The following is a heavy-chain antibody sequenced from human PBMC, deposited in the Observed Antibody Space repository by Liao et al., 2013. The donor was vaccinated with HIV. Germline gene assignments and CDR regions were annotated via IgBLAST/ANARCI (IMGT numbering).Heavy chain of an antibody. CDR2: INHSGST. V-gene: IGHV4-34*01. CDR3: ARGGRRALLGSGFPNDT. J-gene: IGHJ4*02. CDR1: WVLQWLL. D-gene: IGHD3-10*01. Sequence: QVQLQQVGRRTVEAFGDPVPHLRCLWWVLQWLLLELDPPRPQGRGWSGVGEINHSGSTNYNPSLKSRVTISVDTSKNQFSLKLSSVTAADTAVYYCARGGRRALLGSGFPNDTWGHGNPGHRLL.